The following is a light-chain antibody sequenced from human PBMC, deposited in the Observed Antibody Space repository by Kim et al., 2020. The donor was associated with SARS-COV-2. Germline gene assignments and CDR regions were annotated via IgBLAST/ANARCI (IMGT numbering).Light chain of an antibody. CDR1: SGQSSYA. CDR3: QTWGTGSG. Sequence: GASVKLTCTLCSGQSSYAIACHQQQLGKGPGYLMKLNSVGSHSKGDGFPDRFSGASSGAERYLTIASLQSEDEADYSCQTWGTGSGFGGGTKLTVL. CDR2: LNSVGSH. J-gene: IGLJ3*02. V-gene: IGLV4-69*01.